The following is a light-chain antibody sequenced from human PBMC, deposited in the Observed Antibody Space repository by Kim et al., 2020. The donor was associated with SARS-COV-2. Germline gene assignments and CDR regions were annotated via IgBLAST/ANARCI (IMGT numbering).Light chain of an antibody. CDR3: QQHNSRPLT. CDR1: QSVTND. Sequence: VSPGERATVSCRASQSVTNDLAWYQQKPGQAPRLLIYGASRRATDIPARFSGSGSGTEFTLTISSLQSEDSAVYYCQQHNSRPLTFGQGTRLEIK. V-gene: IGKV3-15*01. CDR2: GAS. J-gene: IGKJ5*01.